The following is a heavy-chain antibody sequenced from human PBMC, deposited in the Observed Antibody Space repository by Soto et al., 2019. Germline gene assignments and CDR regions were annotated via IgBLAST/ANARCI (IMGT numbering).Heavy chain of an antibody. V-gene: IGHV3-30*18. D-gene: IGHD3-22*01. CDR2: ISYDGSNK. CDR1: GFTFSSYG. CDR3: AKGHTEIVVTPYPH. Sequence: QVQLVESGGGVVQPGRSLRLSCAASGFTFSSYGMHWVRQAPGKGLEWLAVISYDGSNKYYADSVKGRFTISRDNSKNTLYLQMNSLRAEDTAVYYCAKGHTEIVVTPYPHWGQGTLVTVSS. J-gene: IGHJ4*02.